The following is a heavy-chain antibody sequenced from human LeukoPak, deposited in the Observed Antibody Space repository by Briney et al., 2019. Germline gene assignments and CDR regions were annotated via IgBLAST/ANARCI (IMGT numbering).Heavy chain of an antibody. J-gene: IGHJ4*02. Sequence: GASVKVSCKASGYSFTSYYMHWVRQAPGQGFEWMGLISPSGHSTTYAQKFQGRVTMTRDTSTSTVYMELSSLRSEDTAVYYCARDRVSWTVTLFDYWGQGTLVTVSS. CDR1: GYSFTSYY. D-gene: IGHD4-17*01. V-gene: IGHV1-46*01. CDR3: ARDRVSWTVTLFDY. CDR2: ISPSGHST.